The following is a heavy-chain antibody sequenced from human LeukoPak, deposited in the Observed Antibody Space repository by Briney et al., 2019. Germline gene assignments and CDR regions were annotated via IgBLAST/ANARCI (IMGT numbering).Heavy chain of an antibody. CDR3: ERQSQRSHNTVWAVAPTYGFDP. D-gene: IGHD6-19*01. J-gene: IGHJ5*02. V-gene: IGHV4-39*01. CDR2: IYYSGST. CDR1: GGSISSSSYY. Sequence: SETLSLTCTVSGGSISSSSYYWGWIRQPPGKGLEWIGSIYYSGSTYYNPSLKSRVTISVDTSKNQFSLKLSSVTAADTAVYYCERQSQRSHNTVWAVAPTYGFDPWGQGTLVTVSS.